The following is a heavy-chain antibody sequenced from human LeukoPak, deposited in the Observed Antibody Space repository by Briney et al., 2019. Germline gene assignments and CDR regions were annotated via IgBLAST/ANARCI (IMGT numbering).Heavy chain of an antibody. D-gene: IGHD3-9*01. Sequence: GGSLRLSCVASGFTFSNYAMIWVRQAPGKGLEWVSATSATGGSTYYADSVKGRVTISRDNSKKTLYLQVNSLTVEDTAVYYCARGGLDWLLYSQFDYWGQGTLVTASS. CDR1: GFTFSNYA. V-gene: IGHV3-23*01. CDR2: TSATGGST. J-gene: IGHJ4*02. CDR3: ARGGLDWLLYSQFDY.